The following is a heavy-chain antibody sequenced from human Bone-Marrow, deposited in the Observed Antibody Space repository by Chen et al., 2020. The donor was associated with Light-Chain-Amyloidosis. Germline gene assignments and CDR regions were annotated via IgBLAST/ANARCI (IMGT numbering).Heavy chain of an antibody. D-gene: IGHD3-3*01. Sequence: QVQLQQWGAGLLKPSEPLSLTCGVYGGSLSGYYWRWLRQSPGKGLEWIGEINHSGDTKYNTSLRVRVTISVDTSKNQFSLKLRSLTAADTAVYYCARRIFGIVRTAYSYYMDVWGKGTTVTVSS. CDR1: GGSLSGYY. CDR3: ARRIFGIVRTAYSYYMDV. V-gene: IGHV4-34*01. CDR2: INHSGDT. J-gene: IGHJ6*03.